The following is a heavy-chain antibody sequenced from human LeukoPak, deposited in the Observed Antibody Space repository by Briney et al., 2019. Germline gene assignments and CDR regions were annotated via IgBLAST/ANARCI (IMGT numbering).Heavy chain of an antibody. D-gene: IGHD3-22*01. CDR1: SASIRSSNYY. V-gene: IGHV4-39*01. CDR3: GRLDDYDYSAW. J-gene: IGHJ4*02. Sequence: SETLSLTCTVSSASIRSSNYYWGWIRHPPGKGREWIGSIYYNGNTYYNPSLKSRVTISVDTSKNQFSLKLNSVTAADTAVYFCGRLDDYDYSAWWGQGILVTVSS. CDR2: IYYNGNT.